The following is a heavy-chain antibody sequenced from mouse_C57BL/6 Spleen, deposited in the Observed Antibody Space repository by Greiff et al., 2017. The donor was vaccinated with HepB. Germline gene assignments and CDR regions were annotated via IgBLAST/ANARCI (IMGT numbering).Heavy chain of an antibody. CDR2: ISNGGGST. Sequence: EVQLMESGGGLVQPGGSLKLSCAASGFTFSDYYMYWVRQTPEKRLEWVAYISNGGGSTYYPDTVKGRVTISRDNAKNTLYLQMSRLKSEDTAMYYCARMAPYYYAMDYWGQGTSVTVSS. CDR1: GFTFSDYY. V-gene: IGHV5-12*01. CDR3: ARMAPYYYAMDY. J-gene: IGHJ4*01.